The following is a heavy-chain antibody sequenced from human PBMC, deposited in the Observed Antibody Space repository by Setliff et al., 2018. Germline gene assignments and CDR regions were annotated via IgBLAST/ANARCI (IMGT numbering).Heavy chain of an antibody. D-gene: IGHD3-3*01. Sequence: SETLSLTCSASGVDVIERLYYWSWVRQSPGKGLEWIGTRYYTGTTFYNPSLESRVAVSLDASEKKFSLSLRSVTTADTAVYYCARHFYPPDFFAHWGQGLLVTV. CDR2: RYYTGTT. V-gene: IGHV4-39*01. CDR3: ARHFYPPDFFAH. CDR1: GVDVIERLYY. J-gene: IGHJ4*02.